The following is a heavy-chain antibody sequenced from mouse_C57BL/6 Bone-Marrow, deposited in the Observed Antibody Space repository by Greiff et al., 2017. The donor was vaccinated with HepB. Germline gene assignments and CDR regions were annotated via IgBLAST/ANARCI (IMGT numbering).Heavy chain of an antibody. D-gene: IGHD2-4*01. Sequence: EVQVVESEGGLVQPGSSMKLSCTASGFTFSDYYMAWVRQVPEKGLEWVANINYDGSSTYYLDSLKSRFIISRDNAKNILYLQMSSLKSEDTATYYCARDDYDVFDYWGQGTTLTVSS. CDR1: GFTFSDYY. CDR3: ARDDYDVFDY. J-gene: IGHJ2*01. CDR2: INYDGSST. V-gene: IGHV5-16*01.